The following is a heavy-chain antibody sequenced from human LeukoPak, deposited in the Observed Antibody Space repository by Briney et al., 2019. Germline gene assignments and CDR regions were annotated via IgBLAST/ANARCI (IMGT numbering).Heavy chain of an antibody. CDR1: GGSISSYY. CDR2: IYYSGST. Sequence: SETLSFTCTVSGGSISSYYWSWIRQPPGKGLEWIGYIYYSGSTNYNPSLKSRVTISVDTSKNQFSLKLSSVTAADTAVYYCARHAAGDAFDIWGQGTMVTVSS. J-gene: IGHJ3*02. CDR3: ARHAAGDAFDI. V-gene: IGHV4-59*08.